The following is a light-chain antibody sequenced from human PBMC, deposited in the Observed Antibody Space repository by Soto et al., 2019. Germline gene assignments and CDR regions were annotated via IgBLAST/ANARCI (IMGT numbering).Light chain of an antibody. CDR2: AAS. CDR3: QKYNSAPHT. V-gene: IGKV1-27*01. Sequence: EIQLTQAPSSLSATVGDRVTITCRASQGISNYLAWYQQKPGKVPKLLIYAASTLQSGVPSRFSGSGSGTDFTLTISSLQPEDVATYYCQKYNSAPHTFGGGTRWIS. CDR1: QGISNY. J-gene: IGKJ4*01.